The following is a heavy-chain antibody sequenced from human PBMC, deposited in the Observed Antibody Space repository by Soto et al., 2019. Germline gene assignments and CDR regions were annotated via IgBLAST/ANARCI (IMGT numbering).Heavy chain of an antibody. CDR2: IYYSGST. Sequence: ASETLSLTCTVSGGSISSYYWTWIRQPPGKGLEWIGSIYYSGSTHYNPSLKSRVTISVDTSKNQFSLKLSSVTAADTAVYYCARHSAGGYCISTSCYLYYYGMDVWGQGTTVTVSS. J-gene: IGHJ6*02. CDR1: GGSISSYY. CDR3: ARHSAGGYCISTSCYLYYYGMDV. V-gene: IGHV4-59*05. D-gene: IGHD2-2*03.